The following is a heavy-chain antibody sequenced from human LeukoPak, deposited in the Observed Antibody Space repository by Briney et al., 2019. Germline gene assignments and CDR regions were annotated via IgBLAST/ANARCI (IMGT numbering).Heavy chain of an antibody. Sequence: PSETLSLTCAVYGGSFSGYYWSWIRQPPGKGLEWIGEINHSGSTNYNPSLKSRVTISVDASKNQFSLKLSSVTAADTAVYYCAISGGYYFDYWGQGTLVTVSS. J-gene: IGHJ4*02. CDR1: GGSFSGYY. CDR2: INHSGST. V-gene: IGHV4-34*01. D-gene: IGHD3-16*01. CDR3: AISGGYYFDY.